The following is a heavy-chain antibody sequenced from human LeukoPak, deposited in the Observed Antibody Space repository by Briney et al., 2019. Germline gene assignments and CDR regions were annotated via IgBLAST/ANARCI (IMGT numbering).Heavy chain of an antibody. CDR2: IYSGGST. Sequence: GGSLRLSCAAPGFTVSSNYMSWVRQAPGKGLERVSVIYSGGSTYYPDSVKGRFTISRDNSKNTLYLQMNSLRAEDTAVYYCANAPRTIPHGMDVWGQGTTVTASS. J-gene: IGHJ6*02. CDR3: ANAPRTIPHGMDV. CDR1: GFTVSSNY. D-gene: IGHD3-9*01. V-gene: IGHV3-53*01.